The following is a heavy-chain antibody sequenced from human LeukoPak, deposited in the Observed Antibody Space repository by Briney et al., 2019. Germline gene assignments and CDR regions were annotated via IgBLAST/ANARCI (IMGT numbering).Heavy chain of an antibody. D-gene: IGHD1-26*01. CDR2: IGTDGTGT. J-gene: IGHJ4*02. CDR3: ARVQSSGSYYYQAFDY. Sequence: GGSLRLSCAASGFTFSSYWMHWVRQAPGKGLVWVSRIGTDGTGTTYADSVKGRFTISRDNAKNTLYLQMNSLRAEDTAVYYCARVQSSGSYYYQAFDYWGQGTLVTVSS. V-gene: IGHV3-74*01. CDR1: GFTFSSYW.